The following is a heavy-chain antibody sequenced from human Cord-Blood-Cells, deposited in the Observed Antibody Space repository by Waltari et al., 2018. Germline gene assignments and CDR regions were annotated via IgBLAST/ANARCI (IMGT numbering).Heavy chain of an antibody. D-gene: IGHD4-17*01. CDR2: IFYSGST. CDR3: ARHPDYGDYVSYYFDY. CDR1: CGSSSSSRYY. J-gene: IGHJ4*02. V-gene: IGHV4-39*01. Sequence: QLQLQESGPGLVKPSETLSLTCTVSCGSSSSSRYYWCWLRQPPGKGLEWIGSIFYSGSTYYNPSLKSRVTISVDTSKNQFSLKLSSVTAADTAVYYCARHPDYGDYVSYYFDYWGQGTLVTVSS.